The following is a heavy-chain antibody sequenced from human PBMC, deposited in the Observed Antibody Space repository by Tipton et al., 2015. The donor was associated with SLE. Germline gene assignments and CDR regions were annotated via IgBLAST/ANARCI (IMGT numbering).Heavy chain of an antibody. CDR2: IYHSGSP. CDR3: GKYDYDSTGIQAIHY. CDR1: GGSIRSYY. D-gene: IGHD3-22*01. J-gene: IGHJ4*02. V-gene: IGHV4-59*01. Sequence: TLSLTCTVSGGSIRSYYWTWIRQPPGKRLEWIAYIYHSGSPYYNPSLKSRVTISVNTSKNQFSLKLSSVTAADTAVYYCGKYDYDSTGIQAIHYWGQGTLVTVSS.